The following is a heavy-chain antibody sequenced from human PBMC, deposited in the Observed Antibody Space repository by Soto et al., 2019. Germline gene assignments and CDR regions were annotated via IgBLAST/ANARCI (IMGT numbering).Heavy chain of an antibody. CDR3: TIFPVYCTNGVCYLAYYFDY. J-gene: IGHJ4*02. Sequence: GGSLRLSCAASGFTFSNAWMNWVRQAPGKGLEWVGRIKSKTDGGTTDYAAPVKGRFTISRDDSKNTLYLQMNSLKTEDTAVYYCTIFPVYCTNGVCYLAYYFDYWGQGTLVTVSS. CDR1: GFTFSNAW. V-gene: IGHV3-15*07. D-gene: IGHD2-8*01. CDR2: IKSKTDGGTT.